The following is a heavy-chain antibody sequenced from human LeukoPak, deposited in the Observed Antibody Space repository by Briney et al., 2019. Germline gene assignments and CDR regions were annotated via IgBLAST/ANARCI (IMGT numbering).Heavy chain of an antibody. D-gene: IGHD5-12*01. CDR1: GYTFTDYY. V-gene: IGHV1-2*02. J-gene: IGHJ4*02. CDR2: INPNSGGT. CDR3: ARDLRGYSGYYFDY. Sequence: ASVKVSCKASGYTFTDYYMHWVRQAPGQGLEWMGWINPNSGGTNYAQSFQGRVTMTRDTSISTAYMELSRLRSEDTAVYYCARDLRGYSGYYFDYWGQGTLVTVSS.